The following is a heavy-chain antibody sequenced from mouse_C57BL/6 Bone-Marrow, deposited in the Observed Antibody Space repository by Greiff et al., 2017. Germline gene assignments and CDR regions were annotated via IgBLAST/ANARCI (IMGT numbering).Heavy chain of an antibody. V-gene: IGHV1-26*01. CDR3: ADGYWADY. Sequence: VQLQQSGPELVKPGASVKISCKASGYTFTDYYMNWVKQSHGKSLEWIGDINPNNGGTSYNQKFKGKATITADTSSNTAYLQRSSLTSEDTAIDYCADGYWADYWGQGTTLTVSS. J-gene: IGHJ2*01. CDR1: GYTFTDYY. CDR2: INPNNGGT. D-gene: IGHD2-3*01.